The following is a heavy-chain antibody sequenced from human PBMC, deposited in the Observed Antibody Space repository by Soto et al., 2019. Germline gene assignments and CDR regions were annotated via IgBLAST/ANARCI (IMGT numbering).Heavy chain of an antibody. CDR3: LTDASTRSLED. CDR2: VSPTGDTV. V-gene: IGHV3-9*01. CDR1: GFRFEQYV. J-gene: IGHJ4*02. D-gene: IGHD3-10*01. Sequence: VQVVASGGGLVQPGRSLRLSCAVSGFRFEQYVMHWVRQAPGKGLECVSTVSPTGDTVAYTDSVEGRFTVSRDNAKNSLYLQMNSLTGDDTAFYSCLTDASTRSLEDWGQGTLVTVSS.